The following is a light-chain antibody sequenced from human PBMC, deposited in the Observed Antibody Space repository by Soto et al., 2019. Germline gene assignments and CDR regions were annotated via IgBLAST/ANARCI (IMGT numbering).Light chain of an antibody. V-gene: IGLV1-40*01. CDR2: GNT. CDR1: SSNIGAGYD. Sequence: QSVLTQPPSVSGAPGQRVTISCTGSSSNIGAGYDVHWYQQLPGRAPKLLIYGNTNRPSGVPDRFSGSKSGTSASLAITGLQAEDEAAYYCLSFDSSLSVVFGGGTKLPVL. CDR3: LSFDSSLSVV. J-gene: IGLJ2*01.